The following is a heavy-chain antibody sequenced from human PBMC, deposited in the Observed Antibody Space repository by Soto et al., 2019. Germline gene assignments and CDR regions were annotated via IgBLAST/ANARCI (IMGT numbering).Heavy chain of an antibody. D-gene: IGHD3-10*01. CDR1: GFTFSTYG. J-gene: IGHJ5*02. CDR3: AKDRTISHRKSPGIDP. Sequence: EVQLLESGGGLVQPGGSLRLSCTASGFTFSTYGMNWVRQAPGKGLEWISSISENGLNTYYADSVKGRFTISRDNSKNTVDLQMNSLRAEDTAVYYCAKDRTISHRKSPGIDPWGQGTRVTVSS. CDR2: ISENGLNT. V-gene: IGHV3-23*01.